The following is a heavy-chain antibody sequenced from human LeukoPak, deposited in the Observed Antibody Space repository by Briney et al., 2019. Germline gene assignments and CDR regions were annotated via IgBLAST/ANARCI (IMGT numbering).Heavy chain of an antibody. V-gene: IGHV3-7*01. Sequence: GGSLRLSCAASGFTFSSYWMSWVRQAPGKGLEWVANIKQDGSEKYYVDSVKGRFTISRDNAKNSLFPQMNRLRAEDTAVYFCAREGSQSASGTYPGNDWGQGTLVTVSS. CDR2: IKQDGSEK. D-gene: IGHD1-26*01. J-gene: IGHJ4*02. CDR3: AREGSQSASGTYPGND. CDR1: GFTFSSYW.